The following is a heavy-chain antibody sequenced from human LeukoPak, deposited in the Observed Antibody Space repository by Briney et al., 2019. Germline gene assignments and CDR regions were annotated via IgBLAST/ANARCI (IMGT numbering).Heavy chain of an antibody. V-gene: IGHV4-34*01. CDR1: GGSFSGYY. D-gene: IGHD6-13*01. Sequence: SETLSLTCAVYGGSFSGYYWSWIRQPPGKGLEWIGEINHSGSTNYNPSLKSRVTISVDTSKNQFSLKLSSVTAADTAVYYCARGSSGWYIQELFYFDYWGQGTLVTVSS. CDR3: ARGSSGWYIQELFYFDY. J-gene: IGHJ4*02. CDR2: INHSGST.